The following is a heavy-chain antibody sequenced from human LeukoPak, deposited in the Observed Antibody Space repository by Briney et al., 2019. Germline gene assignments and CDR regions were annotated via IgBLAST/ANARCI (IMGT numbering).Heavy chain of an antibody. Sequence: GGSLRLSCAASGFTFSSHWMSWVRQAPGKGLEWVANIKKDGSEKYYVDAVKGRFTISRDNAKTSLYLQMNSLRAEDTAVYYCARGIGDSSGYYYGTFDYWGQGTLVTVSS. V-gene: IGHV3-7*01. CDR2: IKKDGSEK. J-gene: IGHJ4*02. CDR1: GFTFSSHW. CDR3: ARGIGDSSGYYYGTFDY. D-gene: IGHD3-22*01.